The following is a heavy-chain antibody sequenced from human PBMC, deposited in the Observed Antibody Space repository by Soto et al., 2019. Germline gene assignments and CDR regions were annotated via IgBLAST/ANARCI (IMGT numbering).Heavy chain of an antibody. V-gene: IGHV4-4*02. Sequence: QVQLQESGPGLVKPSGTLSLTCAVSGVSIGSHDWWTWVRQPPGKGLEWIGESHQSGNTNYNSSLERRVTISLDKSKNLFSLQLSSVTVADTAVYYCATRDTGRVYWGQGPLVTVSS. CDR2: SHQSGNT. CDR1: GVSIGSHDW. CDR3: ATRDTGRVY. J-gene: IGHJ4*02. D-gene: IGHD5-18*01.